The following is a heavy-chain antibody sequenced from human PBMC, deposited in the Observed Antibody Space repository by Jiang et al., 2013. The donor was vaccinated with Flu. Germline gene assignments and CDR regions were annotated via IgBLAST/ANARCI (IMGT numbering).Heavy chain of an antibody. Sequence: KPTQTLTLTCTFSGFSLSANRVGVGWVRQPPEKALEWLALIYWDDIKRFRPSLTSRLTITKDTSKNQVVLSMSNIDPSDTATYYCAHIRGGDYIDYWGQGTLVTVSS. J-gene: IGHJ4*02. D-gene: IGHD4-17*01. CDR3: AHIRGGDYIDY. V-gene: IGHV2-5*02. CDR2: IYWDDIK. CDR1: GFSLSANRVG.